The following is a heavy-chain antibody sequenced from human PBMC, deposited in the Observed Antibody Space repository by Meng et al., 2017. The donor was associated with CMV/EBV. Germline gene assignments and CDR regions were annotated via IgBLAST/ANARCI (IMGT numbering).Heavy chain of an antibody. CDR3: AKDGYSSSPGYFQH. V-gene: IGHV3-30*02. D-gene: IGHD6-13*01. CDR2: IRYDGSNK. CDR1: GFPGSSNY. J-gene: IGHJ1*01. Sequence: ASGFPGSSNYMGWVRQAPGKGLEWVAFIRYDGSNKYYADSVRGRFTISRDNSKNTLYLQMNSLRAEDTAVYYCAKDGYSSSPGYFQHWGQGTLVTVSS.